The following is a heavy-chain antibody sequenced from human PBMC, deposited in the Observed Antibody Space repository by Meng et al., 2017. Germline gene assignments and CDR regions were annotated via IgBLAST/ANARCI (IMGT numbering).Heavy chain of an antibody. CDR3: SRQPSVGSSELDY. CDR2: IRSGANSGAT. V-gene: IGHV3-73*01. Sequence: GESLKISCAASGFTISGSAMHWVRQASGKGLEWVGRIRSGANSGATAYAASVKGRFTISRDESKNTAYLQMNSLETEDTAVYYCSRQPSVGSSELDYWGQGSLVTVSS. CDR1: GFTISGSA. J-gene: IGHJ4*02. D-gene: IGHD6-6*01.